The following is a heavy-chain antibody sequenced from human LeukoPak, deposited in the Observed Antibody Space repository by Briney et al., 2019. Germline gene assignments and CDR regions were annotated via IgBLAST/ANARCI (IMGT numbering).Heavy chain of an antibody. D-gene: IGHD2-15*01. CDR2: IYTSGST. CDR3: ARDQGGSALTWFDL. J-gene: IGHJ5*02. Sequence: SEILSLTCTVSGGSISSYYWSWIRRPAGKGLKWIGHIYTSGSTNYNPSLKSRVTMSVDTSRNQFSLKLSSVTAADTAVYYCARDQGGSALTWFDLWGQGTLATVSS. CDR1: GGSISSYY. V-gene: IGHV4-4*07.